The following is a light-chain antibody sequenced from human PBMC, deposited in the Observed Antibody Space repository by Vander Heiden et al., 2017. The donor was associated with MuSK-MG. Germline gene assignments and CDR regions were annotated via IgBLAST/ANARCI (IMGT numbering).Light chain of an antibody. CDR1: GSDVGGYNY. J-gene: IGLJ2*01. CDR2: DVS. Sequence: QSALTQPASVSGSPGQSITIPCTGTGSDVGGYNYVSWYQQFSGKAPKLIIYDVSYRPSGVYNRFACSKSGRQDFRHITGLQPEDEADDYCTSSTSSSNFVVFGRGTKLTVL. CDR3: TSSTSSSNFVV. V-gene: IGLV2-14*01.